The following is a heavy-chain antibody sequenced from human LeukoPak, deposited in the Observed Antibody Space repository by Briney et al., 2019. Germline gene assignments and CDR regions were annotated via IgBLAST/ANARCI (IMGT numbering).Heavy chain of an antibody. D-gene: IGHD2-8*01. CDR2: ITADGGDT. V-gene: IGHV3-23*01. J-gene: IGHJ3*02. Sequence: PGGSLRLSCAASGFTFSNYAMRWVRQAPGKGLEWVSSITADGGDTYYADSVKGRFTISRDNAKNTLYLQMNNLRAEDTAVYYCARDGTKGFTHLGAFDIWGQGTMVTVSS. CDR1: GFTFSNYA. CDR3: ARDGTKGFTHLGAFDI.